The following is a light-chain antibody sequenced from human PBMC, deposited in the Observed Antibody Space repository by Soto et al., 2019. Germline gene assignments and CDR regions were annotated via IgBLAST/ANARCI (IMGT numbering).Light chain of an antibody. CDR3: SSYSTSFFYV. V-gene: IGLV2-14*01. CDR1: SSDVGAYNY. CDR2: GVT. Sequence: QSVLTQPASVSGSPGQSITISYTGTSSDVGAYNYVSWYQQHPGEAPKLIIYGVTNRPSGVPYRFSGSKSDYTASLTISGLQAGDEADYYCSSYSTSFFYVFGTGTKVTVL. J-gene: IGLJ1*01.